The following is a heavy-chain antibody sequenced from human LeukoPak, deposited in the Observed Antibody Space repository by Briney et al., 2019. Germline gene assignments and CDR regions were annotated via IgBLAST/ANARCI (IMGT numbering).Heavy chain of an antibody. CDR3: ARSPTYYYMDV. Sequence: GGSLRLSCEASGFTFSNYVIHWVRQAPGKGLEWLAVISYDGTNKYYADSVKGRFTISRDHSKTTVDLQMDSLGGADTAVYYWARSPTYYYMDVWGKGTTVTVSS. V-gene: IGHV3-30-3*01. CDR1: GFTFSNYV. J-gene: IGHJ6*03. CDR2: ISYDGTNK.